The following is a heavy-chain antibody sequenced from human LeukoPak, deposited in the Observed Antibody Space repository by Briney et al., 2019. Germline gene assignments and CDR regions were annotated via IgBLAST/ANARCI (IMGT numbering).Heavy chain of an antibody. D-gene: IGHD3-10*01. V-gene: IGHV1-2*02. CDR3: ARDIPCGSGSYYNFDWLDP. CDR2: INPKSGGT. J-gene: IGHJ5*02. CDR1: GYIFTDNY. Sequence: ASVKVSCKASGYIFTDNYMHWVRQAPGQGLEWMGWINPKSGGTNYAQKFQGRVTMTRDTSISTAFMELSRLRSDDTAIYYCARDIPCGSGSYYNFDWLDPWGQGTLVTVSS.